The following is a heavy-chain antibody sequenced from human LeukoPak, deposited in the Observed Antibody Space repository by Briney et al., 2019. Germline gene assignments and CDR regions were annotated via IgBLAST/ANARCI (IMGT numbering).Heavy chain of an antibody. J-gene: IGHJ6*03. CDR1: GFTFSSYG. V-gene: IGHV3-30*02. Sequence: GGSLRLSCAASGFTFSSYGMHWVRQAPGKGLEWVAFIRYDGSNKYYADSVKGRFTISRDNSKNTLYLQMNSLRAEDTAVYYCARDRGIVGTTGYYYMDVWGKGTTVTVSS. CDR2: IRYDGSNK. CDR3: ARDRGIVGTTGYYYMDV. D-gene: IGHD1-26*01.